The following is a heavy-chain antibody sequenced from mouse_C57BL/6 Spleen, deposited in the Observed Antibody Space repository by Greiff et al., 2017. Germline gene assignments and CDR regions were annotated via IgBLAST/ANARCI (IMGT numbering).Heavy chain of an antibody. CDR1: GYAFSSSW. J-gene: IGHJ2*01. D-gene: IGHD2-13*01. Sequence: VQLQESGPELVKSGASVKISCKASGYAFSSSWMNWVKQRPGKGLERIGRIYPGDGGTNYHGKFKGKATLTADKSSSAAYMHLSSLTYEDSAVYFGARGGDCASRYFDYWGQGTTLTVSS. CDR3: ARGGDCASRYFDY. V-gene: IGHV1-82*01. CDR2: IYPGDGGT.